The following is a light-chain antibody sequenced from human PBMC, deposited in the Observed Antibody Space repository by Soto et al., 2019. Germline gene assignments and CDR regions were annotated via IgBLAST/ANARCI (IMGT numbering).Light chain of an antibody. V-gene: IGKV3-11*01. CDR1: QSVSSY. J-gene: IGKJ5*01. Sequence: EIVLTQSPATLSLSPGERDTLSCRASQSVSSYLAWYQQKPGQAPRLLIYDASNRATGIPARFSGSGSGTDFTRTSSSREPEDVAVYYCQQRSKITFGQGTRLESK. CDR3: QQRSKIT. CDR2: DAS.